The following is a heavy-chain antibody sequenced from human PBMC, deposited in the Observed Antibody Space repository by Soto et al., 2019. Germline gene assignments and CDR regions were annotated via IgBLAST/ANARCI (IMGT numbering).Heavy chain of an antibody. CDR3: VRFSGIPV. CDR1: GGIFTNNA. V-gene: IGHV1-3*04. CDR2: INTGNGKT. Sequence: QVQVVQSGAEVKKPGSSVKVSCKVSGGIFTNNAISWVRQAPGQGLEWMGWINTGNGKTKYSQNFQGRLTITRDTSATTLYMELSSLRSEDTTVYYCVRFSGIPVWGQGTLVTVSS. J-gene: IGHJ4*02. D-gene: IGHD1-1*01.